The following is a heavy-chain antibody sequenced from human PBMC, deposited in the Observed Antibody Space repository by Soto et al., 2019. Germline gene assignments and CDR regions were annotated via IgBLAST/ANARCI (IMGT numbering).Heavy chain of an antibody. J-gene: IGHJ5*02. V-gene: IGHV1-18*01. Sequence: QVQLVQSGAEVKKPGSSVKVSCKASGYTFTSYGISWVRQAPGQGLEWMGWISAYNGNTNYAQKLQGRVTMTTNTSTSTAYMELRSLRSNDTAVYYCARDPNSRGYNRFDPWSPGTLVIVSS. CDR3: ARDPNSRGYNRFDP. CDR2: ISAYNGNT. D-gene: IGHD6-13*01. CDR1: GYTFTSYG.